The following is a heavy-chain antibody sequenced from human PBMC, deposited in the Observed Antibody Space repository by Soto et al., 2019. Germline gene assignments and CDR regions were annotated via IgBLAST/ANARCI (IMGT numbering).Heavy chain of an antibody. Sequence: HSQTLSLTCAISGDSVSSNSAAWNWIRQSPSRGLEWLGRTYYRSKWYNDYAVSVKSRITINPDTSKNQFSLQLNSVTPEDTAVYYCARGYYDSSGYYYPYNWFDPWGQGTLVTVSS. CDR2: TYYRSKWYN. D-gene: IGHD3-22*01. CDR3: ARGYYDSSGYYYPYNWFDP. CDR1: GDSVSSNSAA. V-gene: IGHV6-1*01. J-gene: IGHJ5*02.